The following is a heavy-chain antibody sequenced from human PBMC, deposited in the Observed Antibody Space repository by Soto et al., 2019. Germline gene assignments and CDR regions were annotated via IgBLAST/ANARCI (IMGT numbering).Heavy chain of an antibody. V-gene: IGHV1-18*01. CDR3: ARDKGSKGWYYFFDY. CDR1: GYTFTTYG. J-gene: IGHJ4*02. D-gene: IGHD6-19*01. Sequence: QVHLVQSGVEVKKPGASVKVSCKASGYTFTTYGIAWVRQAPGQGLEWMGWISAYNGNTNYARTLQGRVTMTTDTSTSTAYMELRSLRSDDTAVYYCARDKGSKGWYYFFDYWGQGTLVTVSS. CDR2: ISAYNGNT.